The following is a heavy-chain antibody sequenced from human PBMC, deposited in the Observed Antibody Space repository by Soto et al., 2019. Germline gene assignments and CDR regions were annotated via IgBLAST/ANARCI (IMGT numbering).Heavy chain of an antibody. CDR1: GFTFSGSA. Sequence: TGGSLRLSCAASGFTFSGSAMHWVRQASGKGLEWVGRIRSKANSYATAYAASVKGRFTISRDDSKNTAYLQMNSLKTEDTAVYYCFMIVVVTYGSFAYWGQGTLVTVSS. V-gene: IGHV3-73*01. CDR2: IRSKANSYAT. J-gene: IGHJ4*02. CDR3: FMIVVVTYGSFAY. D-gene: IGHD3-22*01.